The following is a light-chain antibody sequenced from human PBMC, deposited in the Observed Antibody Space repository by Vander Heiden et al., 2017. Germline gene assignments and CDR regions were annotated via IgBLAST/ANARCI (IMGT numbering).Light chain of an antibody. CDR2: KVS. CDR1: QSLVSSDGDTN. CDR3: MQGKHWPPT. J-gene: IGKJ2*01. Sequence: DVVMTQSPLSLPVTLGQPASISCSSTQSLVSSDGDTNLQWFQQRPGQSPRRLIYKVSIRDSGVPDRFSDSGSGTDFTLKISRVEAEDVGVYYCMQGKHWPPTFGQGTKLEIK. V-gene: IGKV2-30*01.